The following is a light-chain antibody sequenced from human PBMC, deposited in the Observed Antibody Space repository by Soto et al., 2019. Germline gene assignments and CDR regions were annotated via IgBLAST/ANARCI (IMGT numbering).Light chain of an antibody. J-gene: IGKJ3*01. V-gene: IGKV3-11*01. CDR2: DAS. Sequence: EIVLTQSPSTLSLSPGERATLSCGASQTVSSYLAWYQQKPGQAPRLLIYDASNSATGIPARFSGSGSGTDFTLTISGLEHEDFAAYFCQQRSDWPPSTFGPGTKVDIK. CDR3: QQRSDWPPST. CDR1: QTVSSY.